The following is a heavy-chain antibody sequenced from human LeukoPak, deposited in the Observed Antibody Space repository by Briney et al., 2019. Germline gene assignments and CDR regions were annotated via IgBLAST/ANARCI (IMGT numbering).Heavy chain of an antibody. Sequence: GGSLRLSCAASGFTFSGYAMSWVRQAPGKGLEWVSAISGSGGSTYYADSVKGRFTISRDNSKNTLYLQMNSLRAEDTAVYYCAKKSGSYLEIDYWGQGTLVTVSS. J-gene: IGHJ4*02. CDR3: AKKSGSYLEIDY. CDR1: GFTFSGYA. V-gene: IGHV3-23*01. CDR2: ISGSGGST. D-gene: IGHD1-26*01.